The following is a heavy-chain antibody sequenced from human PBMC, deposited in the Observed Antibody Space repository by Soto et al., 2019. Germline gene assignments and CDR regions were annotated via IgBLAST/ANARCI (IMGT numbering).Heavy chain of an antibody. CDR2: IIPFFGTT. D-gene: IGHD3-10*01. CDR3: ARDRGSTGLGWLDP. V-gene: IGHV1-69*18. J-gene: IGHJ5*02. CDR1: GGTFSSHG. Sequence: QVQVVQSGAEVRKPGSSVKVSCKASGGTFSSHGVGWVRQAPGQGLEWMGKIIPFFGTTNYAQKFQGRVTITADESTSTVYLEVSSLTSEDTAIYYCARDRGSTGLGWLDPWGQGTLVAVSS.